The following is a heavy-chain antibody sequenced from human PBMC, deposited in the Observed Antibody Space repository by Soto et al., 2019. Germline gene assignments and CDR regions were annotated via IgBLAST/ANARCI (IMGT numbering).Heavy chain of an antibody. CDR3: AKALLTGVDFDY. CDR1: GFTVSSNY. CDR2: ISGSGGST. Sequence: GGSLRLSCAASGFTVSSNYMSWVRQAPGKGLEWVSAISGSGGSTYYADSVKGRFTISRDNSKNTLYLQMNSLRAEDTAVYYCAKALLTGVDFDYWGQGTLVTVSS. D-gene: IGHD7-27*01. J-gene: IGHJ4*02. V-gene: IGHV3-23*01.